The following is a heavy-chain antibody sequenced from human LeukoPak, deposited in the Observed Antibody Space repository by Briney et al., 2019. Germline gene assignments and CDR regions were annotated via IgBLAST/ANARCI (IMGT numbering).Heavy chain of an antibody. J-gene: IGHJ4*02. V-gene: IGHV1-8*02. D-gene: IGHD1-14*01. CDR2: MNPNSGNT. Sequence: ASVKVSCKASGYTFTGYYMHWVRQAPGQGLEWMGWMNPNSGNTGYAQRFQGRVTMTRNTSISTAYTELSSLRSEDTAVYYCARTVTGFFDYWGQGTLVTVSS. CDR3: ARTVTGFFDY. CDR1: GYTFTGYY.